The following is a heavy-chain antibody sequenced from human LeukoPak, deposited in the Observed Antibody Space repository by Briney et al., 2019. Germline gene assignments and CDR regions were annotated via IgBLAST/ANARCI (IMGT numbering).Heavy chain of an antibody. CDR1: GYTFTSYD. Sequence: ASVKVSCKASGYTFTSYDINWVRQATGQGLEWMGWMNPNSGNTGYAQKFQGGVTMTRNTSISTAYMELSSLRSEDTAVYYCARDDRITMVRGAPYYYYYGMDVWGQGTTVTVSS. J-gene: IGHJ6*02. D-gene: IGHD3-10*01. CDR3: ARDDRITMVRGAPYYYYYGMDV. CDR2: MNPNSGNT. V-gene: IGHV1-8*01.